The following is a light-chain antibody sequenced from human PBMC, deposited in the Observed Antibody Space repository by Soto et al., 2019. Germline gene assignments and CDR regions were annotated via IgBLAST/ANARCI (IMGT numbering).Light chain of an antibody. Sequence: QSALTQPASVSGSPGQSITISCTGTSSDVGGYNSVSWYQQHPGKAPKLIIYEVNYRPVGVSNRFSGSKSGNTASLTISGLQAEDEADYYCSSYTSSNTLYVFGTGTKLTVL. CDR3: SSYTSSNTLYV. CDR2: EVN. V-gene: IGLV2-14*01. J-gene: IGLJ1*01. CDR1: SSDVGGYNS.